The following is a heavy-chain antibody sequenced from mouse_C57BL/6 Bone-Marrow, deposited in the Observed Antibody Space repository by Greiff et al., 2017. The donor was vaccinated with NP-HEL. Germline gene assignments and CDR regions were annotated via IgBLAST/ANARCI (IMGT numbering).Heavy chain of an antibody. Sequence: EVKLMESGGGLVQPGGSLKLSCAASGFTFSDYGMAWVRQAPRKGPEWVAFISHLAYSIYYADPVTGRFTISRDNAKNTLYLEMSRLRSEDTAMYYCARHGTVVPLTMDYWGQGTSVTVSS. V-gene: IGHV5-15*01. D-gene: IGHD1-1*01. CDR1: GFTFSDYG. CDR3: ARHGTVVPLTMDY. J-gene: IGHJ4*01. CDR2: ISHLAYSI.